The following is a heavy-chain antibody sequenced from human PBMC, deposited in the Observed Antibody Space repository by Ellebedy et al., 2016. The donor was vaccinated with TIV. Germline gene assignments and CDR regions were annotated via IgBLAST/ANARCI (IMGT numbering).Heavy chain of an antibody. D-gene: IGHD6-6*01. Sequence: GESLKISXTVSGFDFSQYGMNWVRQAPGKGLQWVSYISGSGGGMTYADSVKGRFTISRDNAKNSPYLHMNSLRDEDTAVYYCARGGAARPDYWGPGTLVTVSS. CDR3: ARGGAARPDY. CDR2: ISGSGGGM. J-gene: IGHJ4*02. V-gene: IGHV3-48*02. CDR1: GFDFSQYG.